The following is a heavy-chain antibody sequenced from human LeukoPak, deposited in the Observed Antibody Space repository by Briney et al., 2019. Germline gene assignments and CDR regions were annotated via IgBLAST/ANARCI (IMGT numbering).Heavy chain of an antibody. J-gene: IGHJ6*04. V-gene: IGHV4-61*01. CDR2: IYYSGST. Sequence: SETLSLTCTVSGGSVSSGSYYWSWIRQPPGKGLEWIGYIYYSGSTNYNPSLKSRVTISVDTSKNQFSLKLSSVTAADTAVYYCARSTYGSGSYPHYYYGMDVWGKGTTVTVSS. D-gene: IGHD3-10*01. CDR3: ARSTYGSGSYPHYYYGMDV. CDR1: GGSVSSGSYY.